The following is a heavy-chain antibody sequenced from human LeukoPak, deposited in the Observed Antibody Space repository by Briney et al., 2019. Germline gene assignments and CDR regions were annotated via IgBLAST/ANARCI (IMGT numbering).Heavy chain of an antibody. Sequence: SQTLSLTCTVSGGSISSGGYYWSWIRQPPGKGLEWIGYIYYSGSTYYNPSLKSRVTISVDTSKNQFSLKLSSVTAADTAVYYYARERYSSSPYYYYYYGMDVWGQGTTVTVSS. J-gene: IGHJ6*02. CDR3: ARERYSSSPYYYYYYGMDV. D-gene: IGHD6-6*01. CDR2: IYYSGST. CDR1: GGSISSGGYY. V-gene: IGHV4-31*03.